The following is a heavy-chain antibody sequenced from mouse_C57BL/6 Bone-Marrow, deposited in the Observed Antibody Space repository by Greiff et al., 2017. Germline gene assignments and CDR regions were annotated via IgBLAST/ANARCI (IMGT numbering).Heavy chain of an antibody. J-gene: IGHJ4*01. D-gene: IGHD2-3*01. CDR1: GYTFTSYG. Sequence: VQLQQSGAELARPGASVKLSCKASGYTFTSYGISWVKQRPGQGLEWIGEIYPRSGNTYYNEKFKGKATLTADKSSSTAFMELRSLTSEDSAVYFCARSGWLLRYAMDYWGQGTSVTVSS. CDR3: ARSGWLLRYAMDY. V-gene: IGHV1-81*01. CDR2: IYPRSGNT.